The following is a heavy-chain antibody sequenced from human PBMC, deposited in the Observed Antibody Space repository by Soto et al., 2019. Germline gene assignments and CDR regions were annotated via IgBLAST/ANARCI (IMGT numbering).Heavy chain of an antibody. D-gene: IGHD2-21*01. V-gene: IGHV3-11*01. J-gene: IGHJ3*02. CDR2: ISSSGSTI. CDR1: GFTFSDYY. Sequence: GGSLRLSCAASGFTFSDYYMSWIRQAPGKGLEWVSYISSSGSTIYYADSVKGRFTISRDNAKNSLYLQMNSLRAEDTAVYYCARDAPYCGGDCYDFAFDIWGRGTMVTVSS. CDR3: ARDAPYCGGDCYDFAFDI.